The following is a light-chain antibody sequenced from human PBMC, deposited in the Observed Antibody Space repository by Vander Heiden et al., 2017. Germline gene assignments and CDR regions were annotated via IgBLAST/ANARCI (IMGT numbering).Light chain of an antibody. Sequence: SYALPQPPPVPVSPGQTACTTCSADKLWDKYACWSQQKHGQSPVLVICQESKRPSGIPERFSGYNSGNTATLAISGNQAVDDAYYYCQTWDSSTVVFGGGTKLTVL. J-gene: IGLJ2*01. V-gene: IGLV3-1*01. CDR2: QES. CDR1: KLWDKY. CDR3: QTWDSSTVV.